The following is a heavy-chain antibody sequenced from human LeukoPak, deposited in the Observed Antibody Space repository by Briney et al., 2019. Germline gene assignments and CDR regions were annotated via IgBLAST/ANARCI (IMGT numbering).Heavy chain of an antibody. CDR1: GFTFSSYS. CDR3: ARDVLQDDYDSSGYYPPHLDY. D-gene: IGHD3-22*01. Sequence: PGGSLRLSCAASGFTFSSYSMNWVRQAPGKGLEWVSSISSSSSYIYYADSVKGRFTISRDNAKNSLYLQINSLRAEDTAVYYCARDVLQDDYDSSGYYPPHLDYWGQGTLVTVSS. J-gene: IGHJ4*02. V-gene: IGHV3-21*01. CDR2: ISSSSSYI.